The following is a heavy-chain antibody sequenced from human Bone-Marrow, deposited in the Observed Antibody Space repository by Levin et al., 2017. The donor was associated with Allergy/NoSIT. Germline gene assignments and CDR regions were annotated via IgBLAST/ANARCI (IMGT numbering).Heavy chain of an antibody. J-gene: IGHJ3*01. D-gene: IGHD1-14*01. Sequence: GESLKISCAASGFTFRNFAMSWVRQAPGKGLEWVSTITGSGGTSYYADSKKGRFTISRDNSKNTLYLQTKSLRADDTAMYFCAKDHREWGDRSAFNLWGQGTMVIVSS. CDR3: AKDHREWGDRSAFNL. V-gene: IGHV3-23*01. CDR1: GFTFRNFA. CDR2: ITGSGGTS.